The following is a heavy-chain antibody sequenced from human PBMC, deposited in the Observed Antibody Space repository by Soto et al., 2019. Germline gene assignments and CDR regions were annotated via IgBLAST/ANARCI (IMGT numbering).Heavy chain of an antibody. V-gene: IGHV4-34*01. CDR1: GGSFSGYY. Sequence: SETLSLTCAVYGGSFSGYYWSWIRQPPGKGLEWIGEINHSGSTNYNPSLKSRVTISVDTSKNQFSLKLSSVTAADTAVYYCARGLRYFDWLFPAYYGMDVWGQGTTVTVSS. J-gene: IGHJ6*02. CDR2: INHSGST. CDR3: ARGLRYFDWLFPAYYGMDV. D-gene: IGHD3-9*01.